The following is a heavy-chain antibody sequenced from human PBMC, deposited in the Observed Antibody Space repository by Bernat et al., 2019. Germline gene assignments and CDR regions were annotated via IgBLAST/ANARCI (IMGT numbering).Heavy chain of an antibody. D-gene: IGHD4/OR15-4a*01. CDR1: GFTFSSYG. Sequence: QVQLVESGGGVVQPGRSLRLSCAASGFTFSSYGMHWVRQAPGKGLEWVAVIWYDGSNKYYADSVKGRFTISRDNSKNTLYLQMNSLRAEDTAVYYCARRPHGAGKLTQNYYYYYYMDVWGKGTTVTVSS. J-gene: IGHJ6*03. V-gene: IGHV3-33*01. CDR2: IWYDGSNK. CDR3: ARRPHGAGKLTQNYYYYYYMDV.